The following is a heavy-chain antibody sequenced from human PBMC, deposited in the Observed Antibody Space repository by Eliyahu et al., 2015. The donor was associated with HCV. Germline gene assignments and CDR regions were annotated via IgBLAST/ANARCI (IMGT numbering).Heavy chain of an antibody. Sequence: QVQLVQSGAEVKKPGASVKVXCKASGYTFTSYGISWVRQAPGQGLEWMGWISAYNGNTNYAQKLQGRVTMTTDTSTSTAYMELRSLRSDDTAVYYCARVSKAITMIVVAGDLFDYWGQGTLVTVSS. J-gene: IGHJ4*02. CDR2: ISAYNGNT. V-gene: IGHV1-18*04. CDR3: ARVSKAITMIVVAGDLFDY. CDR1: GYTFTSYG. D-gene: IGHD3-22*01.